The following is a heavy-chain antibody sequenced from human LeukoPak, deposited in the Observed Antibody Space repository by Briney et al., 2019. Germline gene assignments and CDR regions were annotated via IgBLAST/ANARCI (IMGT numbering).Heavy chain of an antibody. CDR2: ISRSSNYI. CDR3: ARELAYSDY. V-gene: IGHV3-21*01. J-gene: IGHJ4*02. Sequence: GGSLRLSCAASGFTFSSYAMNWVRQAPGKGLEWVSSISRSSNYIYYADSVKGRFTISRDNAKNSLYLQMNSLRAEDTAVYYCARELAYSDYWGQGTLVTVSS. CDR1: GFTFSSYA. D-gene: IGHD4-11*01.